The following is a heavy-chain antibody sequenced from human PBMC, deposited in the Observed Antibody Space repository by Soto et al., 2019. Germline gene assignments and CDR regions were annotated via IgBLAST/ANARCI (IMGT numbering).Heavy chain of an antibody. CDR1: GGSFSGYY. V-gene: IGHV4-34*01. CDR2: INHSGST. CDR3: AREIVVVPAAIGGTRPYYSDY. Sequence: SETLSLTCAVYGGSFSGYYWSWIRQPPGKGLEWIGEINHSGSTNYNPSLKSRVTISVDTSKNQFSLKLSSVTAADTAVYYCAREIVVVPAAIGGTRPYYSDYWGQGTLVTVSS. D-gene: IGHD2-2*02. J-gene: IGHJ4*02.